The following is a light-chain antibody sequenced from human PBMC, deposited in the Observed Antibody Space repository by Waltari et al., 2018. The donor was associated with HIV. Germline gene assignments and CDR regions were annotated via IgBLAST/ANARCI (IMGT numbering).Light chain of an antibody. Sequence: QSVLTQPPSASGTPGQRITISCSGSSSNIGSNYVYWYQQLPGTAPKLLIDRNNRRPSGVPDRCSGSKAGTSASLAISGLRSEDEADYYCATWDDTLSGHVVFGGGTKLNVL. CDR2: RNN. V-gene: IGLV1-47*01. CDR1: SSNIGSNY. J-gene: IGLJ2*01. CDR3: ATWDDTLSGHVV.